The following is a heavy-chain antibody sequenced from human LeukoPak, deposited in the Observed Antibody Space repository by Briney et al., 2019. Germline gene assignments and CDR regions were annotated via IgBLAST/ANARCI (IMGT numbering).Heavy chain of an antibody. V-gene: IGHV4-59*01. CDR3: ARAGQFISARPISFDY. J-gene: IGHJ4*02. CDR1: GGSISNYY. Sequence: SETLSLTCTVSGGSISNYYWNWIWQPPGKGLEWIGYIYYSGSTNSNPSLKSRVTISVDTSKNQFSLKLSSVTAADTAVYYCARAGQFISARPISFDYWGQGTLVTVSS. D-gene: IGHD6-6*01. CDR2: IYYSGST.